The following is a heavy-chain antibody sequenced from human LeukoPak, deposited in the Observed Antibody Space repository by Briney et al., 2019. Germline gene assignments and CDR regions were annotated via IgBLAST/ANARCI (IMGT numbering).Heavy chain of an antibody. V-gene: IGHV4-34*01. Sequence: SETLSLTCAVYGGSFSAYHWSWIRQPPGKGLEWIGEINHSGSTNYNPSLKSRVTLSVDTSRNQLSLKLNSVTAADAAVYYCVRADGRDGYKGLVDYWGKGTLVTVSS. J-gene: IGHJ4*02. CDR2: INHSGST. CDR3: VRADGRDGYKGLVDY. D-gene: IGHD5-24*01. CDR1: GGSFSAYH.